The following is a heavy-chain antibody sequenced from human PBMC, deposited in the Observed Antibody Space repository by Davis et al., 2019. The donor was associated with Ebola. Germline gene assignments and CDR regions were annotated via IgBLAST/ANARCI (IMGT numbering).Heavy chain of an antibody. D-gene: IGHD6-6*01. J-gene: IGHJ3*02. CDR1: GGSVSSGSYY. V-gene: IGHV4-61*01. CDR2: IYYSGST. CDR3: ARGGQLEDAFDI. Sequence: PGGSLRLSCTVSGGSVSSGSYYWSWIRQPPGKGLEWIGYIYYSGSTNYNPSLKSRVTISVDTSKNQFSLKLSSVTAADTAVYYCARGGQLEDAFDIWGQGTMVTVSS.